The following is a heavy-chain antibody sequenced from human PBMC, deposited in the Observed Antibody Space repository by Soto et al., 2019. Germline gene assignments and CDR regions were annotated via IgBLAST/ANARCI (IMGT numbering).Heavy chain of an antibody. CDR2: INRSGSST. D-gene: IGHD3-3*01. CDR1: GGTFSSYY. CDR3: ARDRRHLYYDFWSGYYSFDY. V-gene: IGHV1-46*01. Sequence: GAAVKVSCKEAGGTFSSYYMHWVGRAPGEGREWMGIINRSGSSTRYAQEFQGRVTMKRDTSTSTVYMELSSLRSEDTAVYYCARDRRHLYYDFWSGYYSFDYWGQGTLVTVSS. J-gene: IGHJ4*02.